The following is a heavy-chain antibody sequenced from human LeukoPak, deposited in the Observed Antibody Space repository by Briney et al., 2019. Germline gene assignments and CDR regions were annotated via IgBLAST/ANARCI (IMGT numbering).Heavy chain of an antibody. Sequence: GGSLRLSCAASGFTFSDARMSWVRQAPGKGLEWVGRVKSKTHGGTTAYAAPVKGRFTISRDDSKTTVYLQMNSLKSEDAAMYYCTTERPYFDNWGQGTLVTVSS. CDR2: VKSKTHGGTT. CDR1: GFTFSDAR. CDR3: TTERPYFDN. J-gene: IGHJ4*02. V-gene: IGHV3-15*01.